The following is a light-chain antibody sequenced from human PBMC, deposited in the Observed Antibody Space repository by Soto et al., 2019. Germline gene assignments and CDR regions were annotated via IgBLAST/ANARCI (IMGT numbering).Light chain of an antibody. CDR3: CSYAGSYTLI. Sequence: QSALTQPRSVSGSPGQSVTISCTGTSSDVGGYNYVSWYQQHPDRAPKLIIFDVNQRPSGVPDRFAGSKSGNKASLTVSGLQTEDEAEYYCCSYAGSYTLIFGGGTKLTVL. CDR2: DVN. J-gene: IGLJ2*01. CDR1: SSDVGGYNY. V-gene: IGLV2-11*01.